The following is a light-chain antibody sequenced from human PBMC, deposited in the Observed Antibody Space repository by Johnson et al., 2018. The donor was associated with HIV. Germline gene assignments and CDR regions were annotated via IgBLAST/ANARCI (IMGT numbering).Light chain of an antibody. CDR3: GTWDSSLSAGV. Sequence: QSVLTQPPSVSAAPGQKVTISCSGSSSNIGNNYVSWYQQLPGTAPKLLIYDNNKRPSGIPDRFSGSKSGTSGTLGITGLQTGDEADYYCGTWDSSLSAGVVGTGTPVTVL. CDR1: SSNIGNNY. J-gene: IGLJ1*01. CDR2: DNN. V-gene: IGLV1-51*01.